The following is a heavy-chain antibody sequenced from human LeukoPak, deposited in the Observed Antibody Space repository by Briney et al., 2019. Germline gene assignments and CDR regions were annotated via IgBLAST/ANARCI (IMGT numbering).Heavy chain of an antibody. CDR2: INHSGST. CDR1: GGSFSGYY. Sequence: SETLSLTCAVYGGSFSGYYWSWIRQPPGKGLEWIGEINHSGSTNYNPSLKSRVTISVDTSKNQFSLKLSSVTAADTAVYYCATTVVIDAFDIWGQGTMVTVSS. D-gene: IGHD2-15*01. J-gene: IGHJ3*02. V-gene: IGHV4-34*01. CDR3: ATTVVIDAFDI.